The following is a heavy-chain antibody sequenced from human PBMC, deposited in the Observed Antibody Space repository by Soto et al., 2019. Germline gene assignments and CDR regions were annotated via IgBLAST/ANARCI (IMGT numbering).Heavy chain of an antibody. CDR2: INPSGGST. J-gene: IGHJ6*02. D-gene: IGHD2-15*01. CDR1: GYTFTSYY. CDR3: AREGVVVVAATTDYYYYGMDV. Sequence: ASVKVSCKASGYTFTSYYMHWVRQAPGQGLEWVGIINPSGGSTSYAQKFQGRVTMTRDTSTSTVYMELSSLRSEDTAVYYCAREGVVVVAATTDYYYYGMDVWGQGTTVTVSS. V-gene: IGHV1-46*01.